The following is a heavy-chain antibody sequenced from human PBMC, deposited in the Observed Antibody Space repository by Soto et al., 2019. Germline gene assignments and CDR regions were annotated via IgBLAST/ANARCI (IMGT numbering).Heavy chain of an antibody. CDR1: GHTFHNYA. CDR3: AKVSRGIGVVPAALK. J-gene: IGHJ4*02. D-gene: IGHD2-2*01. Sequence: EVQLLESGGGLEQPGGSLRLSCVGSGHTFHNYAMTWVRQAPGKGLEWVSGISGSGGSTYYADSVRGRFTISRDDSKNTLYLQMNSLRAEDTAVYYCAKVSRGIGVVPAALKWVQGTLVTVSS. V-gene: IGHV3-23*01. CDR2: ISGSGGST.